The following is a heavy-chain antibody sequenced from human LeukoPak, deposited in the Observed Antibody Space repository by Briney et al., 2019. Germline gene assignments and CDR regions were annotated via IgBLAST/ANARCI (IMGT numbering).Heavy chain of an antibody. D-gene: IGHD2-15*01. J-gene: IGHJ6*02. CDR2: ISGSGGNT. Sequence: GGSLRLSCAASGFIFSNYGMNWVRQAPGKGLEWVSPISGSGGNTYYADSVKGRFTISRDNSKNTLYLQMNSLRAEDTAVYYCAKDLGSGYYYYYGMDVWGQGTTVTVSS. V-gene: IGHV3-23*01. CDR3: AKDLGSGYYYYYGMDV. CDR1: GFIFSNYG.